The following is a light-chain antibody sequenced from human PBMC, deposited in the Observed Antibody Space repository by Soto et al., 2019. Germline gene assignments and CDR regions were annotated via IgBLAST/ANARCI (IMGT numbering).Light chain of an antibody. CDR2: KAS. V-gene: IGKV1-5*03. J-gene: IGKJ1*01. Sequence: DIQMTQSPSTLSASVGDRVTITCRASQSISIWLAWYQQKPGKAPKILIYKASSLESGVPSRFRGSRSGTEFTLTVSSLQPEDFATYYCLQDHDDSWTFGQGTQLDI. CDR1: QSISIW. CDR3: LQDHDDSWT.